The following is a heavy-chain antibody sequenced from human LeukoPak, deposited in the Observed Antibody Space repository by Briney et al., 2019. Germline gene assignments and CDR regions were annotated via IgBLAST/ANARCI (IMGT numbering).Heavy chain of an antibody. CDR1: GYTFTGYY. V-gene: IGHV1-2*02. Sequence: ASVKVSCKASGYTFTGYYMHWVRQAPGQGLEWMGWINPNSGGTNYAQKFQGRATMTRDTSVSTAYMELSRLRSDDTAVYYCASDEYSSSSSGAWGQGTLVTVSS. CDR2: INPNSGGT. D-gene: IGHD6-6*01. CDR3: ASDEYSSSSSGA. J-gene: IGHJ4*02.